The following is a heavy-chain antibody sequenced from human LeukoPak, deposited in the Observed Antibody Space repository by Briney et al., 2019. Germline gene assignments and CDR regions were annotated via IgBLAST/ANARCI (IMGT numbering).Heavy chain of an antibody. D-gene: IGHD2-15*01. Sequence: GGSLRLSCAVSGFTFSSYEMNWVRQAPGRGLEWVSYISSRGTTIYYVDSVKGRFTISRDNAKNSLYLQMNSLRAEDTALYYCARVRSGLHMDVWGQGTTVTVSS. V-gene: IGHV3-48*03. CDR3: ARVRSGLHMDV. CDR1: GFTFSSYE. J-gene: IGHJ6*02. CDR2: ISSRGTTI.